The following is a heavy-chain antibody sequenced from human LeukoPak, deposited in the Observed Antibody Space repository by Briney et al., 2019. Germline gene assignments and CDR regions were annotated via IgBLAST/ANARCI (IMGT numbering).Heavy chain of an antibody. Sequence: GGSLRLSCAASGFTFSSYGMHWVRQAAGKGPEWVAFIRYDGSNKYYADSVKGRFTISRDNSKNTLYLQMNSLRAEDTAVYYRAKDVIVGATPFDHWGQGTLVTVSS. V-gene: IGHV3-30*02. CDR1: GFTFSSYG. D-gene: IGHD1-26*01. CDR3: AKDVIVGATPFDH. J-gene: IGHJ4*02. CDR2: IRYDGSNK.